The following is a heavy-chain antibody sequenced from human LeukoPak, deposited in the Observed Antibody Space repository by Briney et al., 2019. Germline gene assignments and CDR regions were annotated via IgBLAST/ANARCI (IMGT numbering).Heavy chain of an antibody. CDR3: ARRPYGSGSYYDY. CDR2: IRYDGSNK. V-gene: IGHV3-30*02. D-gene: IGHD3-10*01. CDR1: GFTFSSYG. Sequence: PGGSLRLSCAASGFTFSSYGMHWVRQAPGKGLEWVAFIRYDGSNKYYADSVKGRFTISRDNSKNTLYLQTNSLRAEDTAVYYCARRPYGSGSYYDYWGQGTLVTVSS. J-gene: IGHJ4*02.